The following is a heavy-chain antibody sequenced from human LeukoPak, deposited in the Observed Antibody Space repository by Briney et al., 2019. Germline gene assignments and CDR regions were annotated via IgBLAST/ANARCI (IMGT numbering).Heavy chain of an antibody. CDR2: IRYDGSNK. CDR1: GFTFSSYG. D-gene: IGHD3-3*01. Sequence: GGSLRLSCAASGFTFSSYGMHWVRQAPGKGLEWVAFIRYDGSNKYYADSVKGRFTISRDNSKNTLYLQMNSLRAEDTAVYYCAKDTSSNYDFWSGYSTRWWYFDYWGQGTLVTVSS. J-gene: IGHJ4*02. V-gene: IGHV3-30*02. CDR3: AKDTSSNYDFWSGYSTRWWYFDY.